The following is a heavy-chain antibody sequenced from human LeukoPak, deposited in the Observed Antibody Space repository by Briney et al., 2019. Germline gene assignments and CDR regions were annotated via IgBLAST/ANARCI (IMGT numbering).Heavy chain of an antibody. CDR3: ADRRDQDLPEVFDY. Sequence: SGRTLGKSTQTFRLTCSFSGFYFSSRGVGVGWIREPTVEALGRLALIEWDDDRRYSPSLKGRLNITNDTSKNQLVHTTTNMDPVHTATYHCADRRDQDLPEVFDYLGQGTLVTVSS. D-gene: IGHD2-15*01. CDR2: IEWDDDR. J-gene: IGHJ4*02. CDR1: GFYFSSRGVG. V-gene: IGHV2-5*02.